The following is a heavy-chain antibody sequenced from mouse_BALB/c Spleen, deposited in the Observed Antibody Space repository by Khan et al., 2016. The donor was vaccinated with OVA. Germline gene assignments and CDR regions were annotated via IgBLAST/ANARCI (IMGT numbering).Heavy chain of an antibody. CDR1: GYTFTSYT. D-gene: IGHD3-1*01. J-gene: IGHJ2*01. CDR3: ARKSTRASY. CDR2: INPSSGYT. V-gene: IGHV1-4*01. Sequence: QVQLKQSGAELVKPGASVKMSCKASGYTFTSYTMHWVKQRPGQGLEWIGHINPSSGYTKYNQKFKDKATLTADKSSSTAYMQLSSLTSEDSAVYYCARKSTRASYWGQGTTLTVSS.